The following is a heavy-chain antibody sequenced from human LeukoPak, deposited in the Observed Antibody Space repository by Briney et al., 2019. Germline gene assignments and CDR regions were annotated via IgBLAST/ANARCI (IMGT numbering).Heavy chain of an antibody. CDR1: GGTFSSYA. D-gene: IGHD1-26*01. Sequence: ASVKVSCKASGGTFSSYAISWVRQATGQGLEWMGWMNPNSGNTGYAQKFQGRVTMTRNTSISTAYMELSSLRSEDTAVYYCARDTGSKIPGTIVGATGDAFDIWGQGAMVTVSS. J-gene: IGHJ3*02. V-gene: IGHV1-8*02. CDR3: ARDTGSKIPGTIVGATGDAFDI. CDR2: MNPNSGNT.